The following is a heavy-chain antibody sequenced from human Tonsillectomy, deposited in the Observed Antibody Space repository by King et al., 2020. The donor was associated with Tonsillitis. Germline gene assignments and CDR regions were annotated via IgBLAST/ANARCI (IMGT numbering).Heavy chain of an antibody. CDR2: IITIFGTA. D-gene: IGHD2-15*01. Sequence: QLVQSGAEVKKSGSSVKVSCKASGGTFSSYAINWVRQAPGQGLEWMGGIITIFGTANYVQKFQGRVTITADESTSTVYMEISGLRYEDTAVYYCARGPGYCSGGSCYLIDFWGQGTLVTVSS. CDR3: ARGPGYCSGGSCYLIDF. CDR1: GGTFSSYA. V-gene: IGHV1-69*01. J-gene: IGHJ4*02.